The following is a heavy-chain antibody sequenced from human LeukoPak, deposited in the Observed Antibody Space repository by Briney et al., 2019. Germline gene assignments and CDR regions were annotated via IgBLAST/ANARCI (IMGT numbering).Heavy chain of an antibody. CDR2: INHSGST. V-gene: IGHV4-34*01. Sequence: SETLSLTCAVYGGSFSDYYWNWIRQPPGKGLEWIGEINHSGSTNYNPSLKSRVTISVDTSKNQFSLKLNSVTAADTAVCYCARASSGWSPGYWGQGTLVTVSS. CDR3: ARASSGWSPGY. CDR1: GGSFSDYY. J-gene: IGHJ4*02. D-gene: IGHD6-19*01.